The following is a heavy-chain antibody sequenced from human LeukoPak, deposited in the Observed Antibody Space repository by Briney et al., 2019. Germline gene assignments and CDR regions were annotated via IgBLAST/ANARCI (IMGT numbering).Heavy chain of an antibody. Sequence: VASVKVSCKASGYTFTSYGISWVRQAPGQGLEWMGWISAYNGNTNYAQKLQGRVTMTTDTSTSTAYMELRSLRSDDTAVYYCARDITAARPTRMYNWFDPWGQGTLVTVSS. CDR3: ARDITAARPTRMYNWFDP. V-gene: IGHV1-18*01. D-gene: IGHD6-6*01. CDR1: GYTFTSYG. J-gene: IGHJ5*02. CDR2: ISAYNGNT.